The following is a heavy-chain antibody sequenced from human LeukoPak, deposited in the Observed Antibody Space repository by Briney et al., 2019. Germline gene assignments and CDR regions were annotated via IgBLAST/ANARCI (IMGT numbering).Heavy chain of an antibody. D-gene: IGHD6-13*01. CDR3: VRVGVWAAGRFWLDY. V-gene: IGHV3-7*01. CDR1: GFTFSSYW. J-gene: IGHJ4*02. Sequence: GGSLRLSCAASGFTFSSYWMSWVRQAPGKGLEWVANIKQDGSEKNYLDSVKGRFTISRDNAKNSLYLQMNSLRAEDAAVFYCVRVGVWAAGRFWLDYWGQGTLSPSPQ. CDR2: IKQDGSEK.